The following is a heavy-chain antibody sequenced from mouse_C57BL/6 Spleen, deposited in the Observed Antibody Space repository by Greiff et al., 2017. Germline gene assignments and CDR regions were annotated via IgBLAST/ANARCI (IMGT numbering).Heavy chain of an antibody. D-gene: IGHD4-1*01. CDR3: ARHWERAWFAY. Sequence: QQSGQGLVWIGEFDPSDCYTNYNPKIKGKATLTVDTSSSTAYMQLSSLTSEDSAVYYCARHWERAWFAYWGQGTLVTVSA. V-gene: IGHV1-50*01. J-gene: IGHJ3*01. CDR2: FDPSDCYT.